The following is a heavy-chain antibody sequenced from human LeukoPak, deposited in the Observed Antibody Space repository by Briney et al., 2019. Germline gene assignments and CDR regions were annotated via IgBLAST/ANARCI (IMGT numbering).Heavy chain of an antibody. CDR3: AREDASSSSVLDY. CDR2: ISSSSSYI. J-gene: IGHJ4*02. CDR1: GFTFSPLG. V-gene: IGHV3-21*01. Sequence: NPGGSLRLSCAASGFTFSPLGMNWVRQAPGKGLEWVSSISSSSSYIYYADSVKGRFTISRDNAKNSLYLQMNSLRAEDTAVYYCAREDASSSSVLDYWGQGTLVTVSS. D-gene: IGHD6-6*01.